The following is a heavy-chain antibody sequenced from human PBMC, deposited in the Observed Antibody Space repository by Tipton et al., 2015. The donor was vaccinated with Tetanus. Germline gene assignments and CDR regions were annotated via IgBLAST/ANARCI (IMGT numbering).Heavy chain of an antibody. J-gene: IGHJ6*02. CDR3: ARDRGDYIYYGMDV. D-gene: IGHD3-22*01. CDR2: IDPNSGGT. Sequence: QVQLVQSGAEMKKPGASVKVSCKASGYTFTGYYMYWVRQAPGQGLEWMGWIDPNSGGTVYAQKSQGRVTMTRDTSISTAYMELSSLRSDDTAVYYCARDRGDYIYYGMDVWGPGTTVTVS. V-gene: IGHV1-2*02. CDR1: GYTFTGYY.